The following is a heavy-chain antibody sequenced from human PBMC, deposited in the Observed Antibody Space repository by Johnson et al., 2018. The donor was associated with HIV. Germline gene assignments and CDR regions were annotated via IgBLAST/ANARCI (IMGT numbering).Heavy chain of an antibody. CDR2: TAHDESIT. Sequence: QVQLVESGGGVVQPGRSLRLSCAASGFTFSSYGMHWVRQAPGKGLQWVAFTAHDESITHYADSVKGRFTMSRDNSKSTLNLQMNSLRAEDTACYYCAKEDNLGVWYSDAFDVWGHGTVVTVSS. J-gene: IGHJ3*01. CDR1: GFTFSSYG. CDR3: AKEDNLGVWYSDAFDV. D-gene: IGHD6-19*01. V-gene: IGHV3-30*02.